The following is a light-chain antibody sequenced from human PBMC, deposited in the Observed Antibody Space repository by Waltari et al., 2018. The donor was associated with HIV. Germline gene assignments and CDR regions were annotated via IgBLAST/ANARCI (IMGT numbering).Light chain of an antibody. CDR1: NIGSTR. V-gene: IGLV3-21*02. Sequence: SYVLTQPPSVSVAPGQTARITCGGNNIGSTRVHWYRQKPGQAPVVVVYHDSGRPSGIPERFSGSNSGNTATLTLSRVEAGDEADYYCQVWDSSSHHWVFGGGTKLTVL. CDR2: HDS. CDR3: QVWDSSSHHWV. J-gene: IGLJ3*02.